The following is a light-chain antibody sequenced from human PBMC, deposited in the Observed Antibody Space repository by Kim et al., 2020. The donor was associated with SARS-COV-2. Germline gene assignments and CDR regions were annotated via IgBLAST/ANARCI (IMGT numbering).Light chain of an antibody. CDR3: QSYNRSNVV. Sequence: TVTESHPGSGGSSDVNYVQWYQQGPGGAPTAVIYEDDQRPSGVSDRFSGSIDNSSNSASLTIYGLKTEDEADYFCQSYNRSNVVFGGGTKVTVL. CDR2: EDD. J-gene: IGLJ2*01. V-gene: IGLV6-57*02. CDR1: GGSSDVNY.